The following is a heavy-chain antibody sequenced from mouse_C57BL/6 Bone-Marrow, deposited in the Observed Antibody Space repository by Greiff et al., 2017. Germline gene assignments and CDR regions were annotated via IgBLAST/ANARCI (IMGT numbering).Heavy chain of an antibody. CDR1: GYTFTSYW. CDR2: IDPADSET. J-gene: IGHJ1*01. D-gene: IGHD2-3*01. V-gene: IGHV1-52*01. Sequence: QVQLKQPGAELVRPGSSVKLSCKASGYTFTSYWMHWVKQRPIQGLEWIGNIDPADSETHYNEKFKDKATLTVDKSSSTAYMQLSSLTSEDSAVYYCARSGYYDGYFEVWGAGTTVTVSS. CDR3: ARSGYYDGYFEV.